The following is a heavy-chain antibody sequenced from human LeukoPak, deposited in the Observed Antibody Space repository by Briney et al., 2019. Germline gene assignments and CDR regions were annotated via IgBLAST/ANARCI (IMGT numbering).Heavy chain of an antibody. CDR1: GGSISSSDYY. V-gene: IGHV4-39*01. J-gene: IGHJ4*02. CDR2: IYYSVTT. Sequence: SETLSLTCTVSGGSISSSDYYWGWIRQPPGKGLEWIGSIYYSVTTYYNPSLKSQVSISIDTSKNQLSLRLTSVTAADTAVYYCARQTGSGLFILPGGQGTLVTVSS. CDR3: ARQTGSGLFILP. D-gene: IGHD3/OR15-3a*01.